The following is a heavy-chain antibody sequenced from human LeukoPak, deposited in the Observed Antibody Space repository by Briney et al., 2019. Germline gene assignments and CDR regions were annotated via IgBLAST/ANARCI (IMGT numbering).Heavy chain of an antibody. Sequence: GASVKVSCKVSGYTLTELSMHWVRQAPGKGLEWMGGFDPEDGETIYAQKFQGRVTMTEDTSTDTAYMELSRLRSDDTAVYYCARGLVRLVRGVIIFGNWFDPWGQGTLVTVSS. CDR3: ARGLVRLVRGVIIFGNWFDP. V-gene: IGHV1-24*01. CDR2: FDPEDGET. D-gene: IGHD3-10*01. J-gene: IGHJ5*02. CDR1: GYTLTELS.